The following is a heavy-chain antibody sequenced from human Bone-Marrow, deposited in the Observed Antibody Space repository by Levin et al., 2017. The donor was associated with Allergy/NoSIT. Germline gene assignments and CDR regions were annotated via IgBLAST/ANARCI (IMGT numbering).Heavy chain of an antibody. CDR3: ARHDQLAYYFDY. Sequence: GESLKISCKGSGYSFTNYWIGWVRQIPGKGLEWMGIVYPGDSDTRYNPLFQGQATLSADKSISTAYLQWRSLKASDTAIYYCARHDQLAYYFDYWGQGTLVTVSS. CDR2: VYPGDSDT. CDR1: GYSFTNYW. V-gene: IGHV5-51*01. D-gene: IGHD1-1*01. J-gene: IGHJ4*02.